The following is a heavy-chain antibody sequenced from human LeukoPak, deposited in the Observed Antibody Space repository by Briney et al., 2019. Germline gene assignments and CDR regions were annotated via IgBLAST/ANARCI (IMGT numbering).Heavy chain of an antibody. Sequence: PSETLSLTCTVCGGAISSYYWGWIRQPPGKGLEWIGYIYYSGSTNYNPSLKSRVTISVDTSKNQFSLKLSSVTAADTAVYYCARMTGILTGYYPDAFDIWRQGTMVTVSS. D-gene: IGHD3-9*01. V-gene: IGHV4-59*01. CDR2: IYYSGST. CDR3: ARMTGILTGYYPDAFDI. J-gene: IGHJ3*02. CDR1: GGAISSYY.